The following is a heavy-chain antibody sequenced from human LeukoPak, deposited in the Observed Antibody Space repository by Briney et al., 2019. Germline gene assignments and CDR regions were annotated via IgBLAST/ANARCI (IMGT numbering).Heavy chain of an antibody. D-gene: IGHD3-22*01. J-gene: IGHJ4*02. CDR3: ARDRRDYDSSGYYLLAFSYFDY. V-gene: IGHV4-39*07. Sequence: SETLSLTCTVSGGSLNSNNYYWGWIRQPPGKGLEWIGSIYYSGNTYYNPSLKSRVTISVDTSKNQFSLKLSSVTAADTAVYYCARDRRDYDSSGYYLLAFSYFDYWGQGTLVTVSS. CDR2: IYYSGNT. CDR1: GGSLNSNNYY.